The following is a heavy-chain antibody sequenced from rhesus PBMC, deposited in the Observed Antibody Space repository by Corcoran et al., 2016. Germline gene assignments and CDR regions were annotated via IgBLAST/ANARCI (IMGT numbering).Heavy chain of an antibody. D-gene: IGHD4-29*01. CDR1: GGPISSSNW. V-gene: IGHV4-106*01. J-gene: IGHJ4*01. CDR3: TRDVYGGSLRW. Sequence: QVQLPESGPGLVKPSETLSLTCTASGGPISSSNWWSWFRQPPGKGRGWVGYSYGGVGDTTYNPSPKSQVTISMGTSRNQFSLRVTSLTAAATAVYYCTRDVYGGSLRWWGRGVLVTVSS. CDR2: SYGGVGDT.